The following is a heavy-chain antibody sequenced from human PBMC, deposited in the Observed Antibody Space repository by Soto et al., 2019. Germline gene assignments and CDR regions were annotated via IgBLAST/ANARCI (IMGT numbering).Heavy chain of an antibody. Sequence: GGSLRLSCAASGFTVSSNYMSWVRQAPGKGLEWVSVIYSGGSTYYADSVKGRFTISRDNSKNTLYLQMNSLRAEDTAVYYCARALIGYCSGGSCYSGAFDIWGQGTMVTVSS. CDR1: GFTVSSNY. D-gene: IGHD2-15*01. CDR3: ARALIGYCSGGSCYSGAFDI. J-gene: IGHJ3*02. CDR2: IYSGGST. V-gene: IGHV3-53*01.